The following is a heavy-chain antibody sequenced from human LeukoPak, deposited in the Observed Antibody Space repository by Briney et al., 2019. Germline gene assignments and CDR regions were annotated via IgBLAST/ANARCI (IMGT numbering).Heavy chain of an antibody. CDR1: GGSISSSSYY. D-gene: IGHD2-2*01. CDR3: ARPFSKRYCSSTSCYAGGYYFDY. V-gene: IGHV4-39*01. J-gene: IGHJ4*02. Sequence: SETLSLTCTVSGGSISSSSYYWGWIRQPPGKGLEWIGSIYYSGSTYYNPSLKSRVTISVDTSKNQFSLKLSSVTAADTAVYYCARPFSKRYCSSTSCYAGGYYFDYWGQGTLVTVSS. CDR2: IYYSGST.